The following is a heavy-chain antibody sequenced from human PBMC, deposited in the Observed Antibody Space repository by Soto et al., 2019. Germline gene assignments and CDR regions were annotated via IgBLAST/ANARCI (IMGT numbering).Heavy chain of an antibody. Sequence: ASVKVSCKASGYTFTSYYMHWVRQAPGQGLEWMGIINPSGGSTSYAQKFQGRVTMTRDTSTSTVYMELSSLRSEDTAVYYCARDPKMAAAGTNLIDYWGQGTLVTVSS. J-gene: IGHJ4*02. CDR1: GYTFTSYY. CDR2: INPSGGST. V-gene: IGHV1-46*03. CDR3: ARDPKMAAAGTNLIDY. D-gene: IGHD6-13*01.